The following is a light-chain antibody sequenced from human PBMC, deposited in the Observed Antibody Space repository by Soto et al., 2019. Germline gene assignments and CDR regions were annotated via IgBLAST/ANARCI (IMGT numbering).Light chain of an antibody. CDR3: CSYAVSNTYL. Sequence: QSVLTQPASVSASPGQSITISCTGTDSDVGSHNLVSWYQLHPGKAPKLMIYEVTKRPSGVTNRLSGSKSGNTASLTIAGLQAEDEADYYCCSYAVSNTYLFGNGTKVTVL. J-gene: IGLJ1*01. CDR2: EVT. V-gene: IGLV2-23*02. CDR1: DSDVGSHNL.